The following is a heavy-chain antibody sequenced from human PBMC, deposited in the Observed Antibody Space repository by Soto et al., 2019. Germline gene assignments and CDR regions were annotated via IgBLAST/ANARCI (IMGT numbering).Heavy chain of an antibody. CDR2: MSSSGNTI. CDR3: AGGSRHYRGMDV. D-gene: IGHD2-2*01. Sequence: QVQLVESGGGLVKPGGSLRLSCAASGFSFSDYYMSWVRQAPGKGLEWVSYMSSSGNTIYHADSVKGRFTISRDNAKNSLYLEMNSLSAEATAVYDCAGGSRHYRGMDVWGQGTTVTVSS. CDR1: GFSFSDYY. V-gene: IGHV3-11*01. J-gene: IGHJ6*02.